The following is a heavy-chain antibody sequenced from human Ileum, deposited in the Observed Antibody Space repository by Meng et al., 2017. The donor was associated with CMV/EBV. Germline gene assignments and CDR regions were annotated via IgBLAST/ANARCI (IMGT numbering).Heavy chain of an antibody. V-gene: IGHV3-7*01. CDR2: IKQDGSEK. CDR3: ARGGGRGPPAY. CDR1: GFTFSSYW. Sequence: GESLKISCAASGFTFSSYWMSWVRQAPGKGLEWVANIKQDGSEKYYVDSVKGRFTISRDNAKNSLYLQMNSLRAEDTAVYYCARGGGRGPPAYWGQGNLVNVSS. J-gene: IGHJ4*02. D-gene: IGHD3-16*01.